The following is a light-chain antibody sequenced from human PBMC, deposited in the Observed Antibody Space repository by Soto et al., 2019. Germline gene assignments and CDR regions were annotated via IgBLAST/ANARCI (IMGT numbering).Light chain of an antibody. J-gene: IGKJ4*01. CDR3: QQYYGTPFA. CDR1: ESISSW. CDR2: DAS. V-gene: IGKV1-5*01. Sequence: DIQMTQSPSTLSASVGDRVTITCRASESISSWLAWYQQKPGKAPKLLIYDASSLESGVPSRFSGSGSGTDFTLTISSLQAEDVAVYYCQQYYGTPFAFGGGTKVDI.